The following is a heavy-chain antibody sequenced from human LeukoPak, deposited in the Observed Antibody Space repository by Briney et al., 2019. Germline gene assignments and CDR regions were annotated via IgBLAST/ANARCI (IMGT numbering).Heavy chain of an antibody. CDR3: AKDLMRDRWFGES. D-gene: IGHD3-10*01. J-gene: IGHJ1*01. Sequence: GGSLRLSCAASGFTFSYYGMHWVRQAPGKGLEWVGFVRFDGNEKYYADSVKGRFTISRDTSRSTLYLQMNSLRAEDTAVYYCAKDLMRDRWFGESWGQGTLVTVSS. CDR1: GFTFSYYG. CDR2: VRFDGNEK. V-gene: IGHV3-30*02.